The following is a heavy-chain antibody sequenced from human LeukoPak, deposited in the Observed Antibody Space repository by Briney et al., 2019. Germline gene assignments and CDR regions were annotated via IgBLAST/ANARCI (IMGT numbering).Heavy chain of an antibody. CDR3: ARGGAGYDFWSGYSPSPPSFDY. CDR1: GGSISSGDYY. Sequence: SETLSLTCTVSGGSISSGDYYWSWIRQPPGKGLEWIGYIYYSGSTYYHPSLKSRVTISVDTAKNQFSLQLSSVTAADTAVYYCARGGAGYDFWSGYSPSPPSFDYWGQGTLVTVSS. CDR2: IYYSGST. V-gene: IGHV4-30-4*08. J-gene: IGHJ4*02. D-gene: IGHD3-3*01.